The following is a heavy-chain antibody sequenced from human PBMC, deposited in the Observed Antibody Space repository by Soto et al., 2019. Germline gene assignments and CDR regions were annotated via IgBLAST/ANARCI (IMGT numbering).Heavy chain of an antibody. CDR3: AHRGGATVGLYYFDY. CDR2: IYWHDDK. J-gene: IGHJ4*02. V-gene: IGHV2-5*01. CDR1: GFSLSTTGVG. D-gene: IGHD3-16*01. Sequence: SGPTLVNPTQTLTLTCTFSGFSLSTTGVGVSWIRQPPGKALEWLALIYWHDDKRYSPSLKSRLSITKDTSKNQVVLTMADMDPVDTATYYCAHRGGATVGLYYFDYWGQGALVTVSS.